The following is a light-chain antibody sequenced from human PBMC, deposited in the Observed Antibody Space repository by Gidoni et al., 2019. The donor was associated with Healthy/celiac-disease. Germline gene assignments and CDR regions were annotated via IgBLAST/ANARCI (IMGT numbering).Light chain of an antibody. CDR1: SSNIGAGYD. CDR3: QSYDSSLSGVV. J-gene: IGLJ2*01. Sequence: QYVLTQPPSVSGSPGQRVTISCTGSSSNIGAGYDVHWYQQLPGTAPNLLIYGNSNRPSGVPDRFSGSKSGTSAALAITGLQAEDEADYYCQSYDSSLSGVVFGGGTKLTVL. V-gene: IGLV1-40*01. CDR2: GNS.